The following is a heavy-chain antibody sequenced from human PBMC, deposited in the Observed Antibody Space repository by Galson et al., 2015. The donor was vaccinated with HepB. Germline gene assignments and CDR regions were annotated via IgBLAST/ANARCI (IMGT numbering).Heavy chain of an antibody. CDR2: IWYDGSKK. CDR1: GFIFSSYG. CDR3: ARAQIRMTAGYFDH. V-gene: IGHV3-33*03. D-gene: IGHD6-13*01. Sequence: SLRLSCAASGFIFSSYGMHWVRQAPGKGLEWVAVIWYDGSKKYYGDFVKGRFTISRDNSRNTLYLQMNNLRVEDTAVYYCARAQIRMTAGYFDHWGQGTLVTASS. J-gene: IGHJ4*02.